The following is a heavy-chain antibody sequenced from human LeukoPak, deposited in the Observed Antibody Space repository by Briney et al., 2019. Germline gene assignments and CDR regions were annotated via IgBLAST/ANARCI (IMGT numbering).Heavy chain of an antibody. D-gene: IGHD6-19*01. CDR2: INWNGGST. J-gene: IGHJ4*02. V-gene: IGHV3-20*04. CDR3: ARHRPPIAVAGYFDY. Sequence: GGSLRLSCAASGFTFDDYGMSWVRQAPGKGLEWVSGINWNGGSTGYAGSVKGRFTISRDNAKNSLYLQMNSLRAEDTALYYCARHRPPIAVAGYFDYWGQGTLVTVSS. CDR1: GFTFDDYG.